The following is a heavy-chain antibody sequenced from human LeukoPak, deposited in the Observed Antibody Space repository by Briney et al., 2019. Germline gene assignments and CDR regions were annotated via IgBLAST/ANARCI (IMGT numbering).Heavy chain of an antibody. CDR2: ISYDGSNK. CDR1: RFTFSSYG. D-gene: IGHD3-10*01. CDR3: AKDSGRLAALVRGVIPRNY. V-gene: IGHV3-30*18. J-gene: IGHJ4*02. Sequence: LPGGSLRLSCAASRFTFSSYGMHWVRQAPGKGLEWVASISYDGSNKDYPDSVKGRFTISRGNSKNTLYLQMNSLRVEDTAVYYCAKDSGRLAALVRGVIPRNYWGQGTLVTVSS.